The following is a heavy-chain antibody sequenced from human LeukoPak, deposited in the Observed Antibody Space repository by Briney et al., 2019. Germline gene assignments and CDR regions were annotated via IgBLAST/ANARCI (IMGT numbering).Heavy chain of an antibody. CDR2: ISSSSRST. D-gene: IGHD5-12*01. V-gene: IGHV3-11*06. CDR1: GFTFTDYY. Sequence: PGGSLTLSCAASGFTFTDYYMSWIRQAPGKGLEWVSYISSSSRSTTYAASVKGRFTIFRDNAKNSLYLQMNSLRAEDTAVYYCSGGYDSDYFFYYGMDVWGQGATVTVSS. J-gene: IGHJ6*02. CDR3: SGGYDSDYFFYYGMDV.